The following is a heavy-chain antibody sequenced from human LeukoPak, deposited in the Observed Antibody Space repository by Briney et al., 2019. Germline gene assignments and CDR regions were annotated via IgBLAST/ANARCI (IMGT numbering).Heavy chain of an antibody. D-gene: IGHD4-11*01. Sequence: GRSLRLSCAASGFTFSSYAMHWVRQAPGKGLEWVAVISYDGSNKYYADSVKGRFTISRDNSKNTLYLQMNSLRAEDTAVYYCARDLTTQNAFDIWGQGTMVTVSS. V-gene: IGHV3-30*04. CDR3: ARDLTTQNAFDI. J-gene: IGHJ3*02. CDR1: GFTFSSYA. CDR2: ISYDGSNK.